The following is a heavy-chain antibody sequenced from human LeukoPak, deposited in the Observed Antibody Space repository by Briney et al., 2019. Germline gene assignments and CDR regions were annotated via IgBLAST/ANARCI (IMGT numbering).Heavy chain of an antibody. CDR2: TTSSSRYI. CDR1: GFTFSLYG. J-gene: IGHJ4*02. V-gene: IGHV3-21*01. CDR3: ARGSAYRSGGYTCFHC. Sequence: GGTLRLSCAASGFTFSLYGMSWVRPAPGQGLEWVSPTTSSSRYIYYADSVKGRFTISRDNTKKSVYLQMNSVRDTDTALYYSARGSAYRSGGYTCFHCWGKGTLVTVS. D-gene: IGHD6-19*01.